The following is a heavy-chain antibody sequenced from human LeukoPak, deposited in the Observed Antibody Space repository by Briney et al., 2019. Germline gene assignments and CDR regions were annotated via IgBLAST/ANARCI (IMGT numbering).Heavy chain of an antibody. V-gene: IGHV4-30-4*01. D-gene: IGHD3-16*01. CDR3: ARGGSYYDY. Sequence: SQTLSLTYTVSGGSISSGDHYWSWIRQPPGKGLERIGYIYYSGSAYYNPSLKSRSTMSVDTPKNQFSLTLTSVTAADTAVYYCARGGSYYDYGGQGTLVTVSS. J-gene: IGHJ4*02. CDR2: IYYSGSA. CDR1: GGSISSGDHY.